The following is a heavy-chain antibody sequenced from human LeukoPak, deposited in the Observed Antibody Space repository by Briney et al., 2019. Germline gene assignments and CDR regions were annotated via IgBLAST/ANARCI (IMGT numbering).Heavy chain of an antibody. Sequence: SETLSLTCTVSGGSISSGGYYWSWIRQHPGKGLEWIGYIYYSGSTYYNPSLKSRVTISVDTSKNQFSLKLSSVTAADTAVYYCARDSQQRTKNWFDPWGQGTLVAVSS. CDR3: ARDSQQRTKNWFDP. V-gene: IGHV4-31*03. D-gene: IGHD6-25*01. CDR2: IYYSGST. CDR1: GGSISSGGYY. J-gene: IGHJ5*02.